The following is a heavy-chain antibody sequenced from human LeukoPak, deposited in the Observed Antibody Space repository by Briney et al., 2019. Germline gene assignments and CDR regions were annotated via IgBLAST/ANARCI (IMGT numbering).Heavy chain of an antibody. CDR2: IHYTGST. J-gene: IGHJ4*02. D-gene: IGHD2-2*01. CDR3: ARHLRLGYCSSTSCYHSGIDY. V-gene: IGHV4-59*01. CDR1: GGSISSYY. Sequence: SETLSLTCTVSGGSISSYYWSWIRQPPRKGLQWIGYIHYTGSTNYNPSLKSRVTISVNTSENQFSLKLSSVTAADTAVYYCARHLRLGYCSSTSCYHSGIDYWGQGTLVTVSS.